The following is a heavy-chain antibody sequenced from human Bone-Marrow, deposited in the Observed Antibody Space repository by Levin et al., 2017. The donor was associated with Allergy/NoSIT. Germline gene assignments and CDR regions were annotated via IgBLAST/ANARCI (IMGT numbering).Heavy chain of an antibody. CDR3: ARESIVVVVAATRGSGAFDI. Sequence: GESLKISCAASGFTFSSYAMHWVRQAPGKGLEWVAVISYDGSNKYYADSVKGRFTISRDNSKNTLYLQMNSLRAEDTAVYYCARESIVVVVAATRGSGAFDIWGQGTMVTVSS. J-gene: IGHJ3*02. V-gene: IGHV3-30-3*01. CDR2: ISYDGSNK. CDR1: GFTFSSYA. D-gene: IGHD2-15*01.